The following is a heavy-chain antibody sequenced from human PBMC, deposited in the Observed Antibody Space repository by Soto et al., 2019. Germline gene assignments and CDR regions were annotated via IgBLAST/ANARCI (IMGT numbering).Heavy chain of an antibody. CDR2: ISFSGGST. D-gene: IGHD6-19*01. CDR1: GGTFSSYA. Sequence: SGGSMRLSCAASGGTFSSYARSWIRQAPGKGLEWVSSISFSGGSTYYADSVKGRFTISRDNSKNTLYLQMNSLRADDTAAYYCAKDLYQWLDPTFDYWGKGTLVTVSS. CDR3: AKDLYQWLDPTFDY. J-gene: IGHJ4*02. V-gene: IGHV3-23*01.